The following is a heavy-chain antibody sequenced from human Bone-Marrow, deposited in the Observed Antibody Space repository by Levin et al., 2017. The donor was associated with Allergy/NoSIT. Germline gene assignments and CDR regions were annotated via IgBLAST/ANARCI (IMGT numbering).Heavy chain of an antibody. D-gene: IGHD5/OR15-5a*01. V-gene: IGHV3-15*01. CDR1: GFTFSNAW. J-gene: IGHJ6*03. CDR2: IKSKTDGGTT. Sequence: SCAASGFTFSNAWMSWVRQAPGKGLEWVGRIKSKTDGGTTDYAAPVKGRFTISRDDSKNTLYLQMNSLKTEDTAVYYCTTVPSTPLGYYYYYMDVWGKGTTVTVSS. CDR3: TTVPSTPLGYYYYYMDV.